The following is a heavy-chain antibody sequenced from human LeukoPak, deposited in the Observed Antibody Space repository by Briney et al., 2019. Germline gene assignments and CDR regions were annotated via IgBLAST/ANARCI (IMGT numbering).Heavy chain of an antibody. CDR2: ISYDGSNR. V-gene: IGHV3-30*18. Sequence: GRSLRLSCAASGFTFSSYGMHWVRQAPGKGLEWVAIISYDGSNRYYTDSVKGRFTISRDNSKNTLYLQMNSLRAEDTAVYYCAKDLGGSYLNQYYYYGMDVWGQGTTVTVSS. CDR3: AKDLGGSYLNQYYYYGMDV. D-gene: IGHD1-26*01. CDR1: GFTFSSYG. J-gene: IGHJ6*02.